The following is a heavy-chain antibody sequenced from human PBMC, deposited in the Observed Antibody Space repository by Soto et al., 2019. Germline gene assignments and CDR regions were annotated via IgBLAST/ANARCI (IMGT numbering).Heavy chain of an antibody. CDR2: IGGSGEYT. CDR1: GFTFSSYA. D-gene: IGHD4-17*01. Sequence: EVQLLESGGGLVQPGGSLRLSCAASGFTFSSYAMSWVRQAPGKGLEWVAVIGGSGEYTFYADSVKGRFTISRDNSKNPLYLQMSSLRAEDTAIYYCAKFVTTVIAFDYWGQGTLVTVSS. J-gene: IGHJ4*02. V-gene: IGHV3-23*01. CDR3: AKFVTTVIAFDY.